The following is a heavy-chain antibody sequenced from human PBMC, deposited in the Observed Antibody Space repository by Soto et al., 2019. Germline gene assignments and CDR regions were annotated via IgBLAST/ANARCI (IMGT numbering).Heavy chain of an antibody. V-gene: IGHV4-39*02. CDR2: FHYGGST. Sequence: QLQLQESGPGLVKPSETLSLTCTVSGGSISSSSYYWGWIRQPPGKGLEWIGSFHYGGSTYYNPSRKSRVTISVDTSKNDFSLQLSSVTAADTAVYYCSRSPGDWAPCDYWGQGTLVTVSS. J-gene: IGHJ4*02. CDR3: SRSPGDWAPCDY. D-gene: IGHD3-10*01. CDR1: GGSISSSSYY.